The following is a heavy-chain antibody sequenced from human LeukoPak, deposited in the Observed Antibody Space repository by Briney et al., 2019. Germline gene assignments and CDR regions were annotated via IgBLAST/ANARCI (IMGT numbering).Heavy chain of an antibody. CDR3: ARTRRIAVAEDYYYYGMDV. J-gene: IGHJ6*02. Sequence: GGSLRLSCAASGFTFSSYAMHWVRQAPGKGLEWVAVISYDGSNKYYADSVKGRFTISRDNSKNTLYLQMNSLRAEDTAVYYCARTRRIAVAEDYYYYGMDVWGQGTTVTVSS. CDR2: ISYDGSNK. CDR1: GFTFSSYA. D-gene: IGHD6-19*01. V-gene: IGHV3-30-3*01.